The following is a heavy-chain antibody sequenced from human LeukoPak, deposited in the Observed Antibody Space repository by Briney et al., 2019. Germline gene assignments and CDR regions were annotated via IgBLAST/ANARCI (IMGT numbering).Heavy chain of an antibody. D-gene: IGHD1-26*01. CDR3: ATGPYSVGAPNY. J-gene: IGHJ4*02. Sequence: GGSLRLSCAASGFIFSSYWMSWVRQAPGKGLEWVANIKQDGGEIYYVDSVKGRFTISRDNAKNSLYLQMNSLRAEDTGVYYCATGPYSVGAPNYWGQGTLVTVSS. CDR2: IKQDGGEI. CDR1: GFIFSSYW. V-gene: IGHV3-7*01.